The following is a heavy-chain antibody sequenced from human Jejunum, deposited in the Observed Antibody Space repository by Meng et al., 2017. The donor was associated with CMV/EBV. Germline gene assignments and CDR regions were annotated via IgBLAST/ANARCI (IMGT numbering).Heavy chain of an antibody. CDR2: INPDGSVR. CDR1: GFTLGSYW. V-gene: IGHV3-7*01. CDR3: ARDQAGTPMGWFDS. D-gene: IGHD3-10*01. J-gene: IGHJ5*01. Sequence: GFTLGSYWMSGVRQAPGKGLEWVANINPDGSVRHYLDSVKGRFTISRDSGKNSLYLQMNSLRAEDTAVFYCARDQAGTPMGWFDSWGQGTLVTVSS.